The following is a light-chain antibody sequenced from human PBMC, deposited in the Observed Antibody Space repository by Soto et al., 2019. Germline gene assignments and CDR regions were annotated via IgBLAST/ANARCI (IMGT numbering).Light chain of an antibody. CDR1: HNDIGTYDY. J-gene: IGLJ1*01. V-gene: IGLV2-14*03. Sequence: QSALTQPTSVSVSPGQSITISCTGNHNDIGTYDYVSWYQQHPGRAPRLLIHGVTTRPSGISGRFSTSKSGLTASLTISGLQPEDEADDYCSAFTNNRIYVFGPGTTVTVL. CDR2: GVT. CDR3: SAFTNNRIYV.